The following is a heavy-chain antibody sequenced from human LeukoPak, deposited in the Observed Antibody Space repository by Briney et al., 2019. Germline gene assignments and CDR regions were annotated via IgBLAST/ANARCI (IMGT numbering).Heavy chain of an antibody. CDR2: ISSSGSTI. Sequence: GGSLRLSCAASGFTFSDYYMSWIRQAPGKGLEWVSYISSSGSTIYYADSVKGRFTISRDNAKNSLYLQMNSLRAEDTAVYYCARDGAHSVLLWFGGLPHYSDYWGQGTLVTVSS. CDR3: ARDGAHSVLLWFGGLPHYSDY. D-gene: IGHD3-10*01. J-gene: IGHJ4*02. CDR1: GFTFSDYY. V-gene: IGHV3-11*01.